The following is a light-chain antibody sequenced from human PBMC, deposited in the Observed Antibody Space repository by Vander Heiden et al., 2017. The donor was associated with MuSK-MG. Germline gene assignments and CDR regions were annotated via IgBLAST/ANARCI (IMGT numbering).Light chain of an antibody. CDR1: QNVNSN. CDR3: QQHNNWPRT. CDR2: RAS. Sequence: EIVMTQSPATLSVSPGERATLSCRASQNVNSNLAWYQQKPGQAPRLLIYRASTRATGIPARFSGSGSGTEFTPTISSLQSEDFAVYYCQQHNNWPRTFGQGTKVEIK. V-gene: IGKV3-15*01. J-gene: IGKJ1*01.